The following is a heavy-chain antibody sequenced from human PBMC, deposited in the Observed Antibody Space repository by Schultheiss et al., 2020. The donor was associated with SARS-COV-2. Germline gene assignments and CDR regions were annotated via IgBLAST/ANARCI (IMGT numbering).Heavy chain of an antibody. CDR3: ARASQWEPYCFDY. CDR1: GGSISSGGYY. V-gene: IGHV4-31*03. Sequence: SETLSLTCTVSGGSISSGGYYWSWIRQHPGKGLEWIGYIYYSGSTYYNPSLKSRVTISVDTSKNQFSLKLSSVTAADTAVYYCARASQWEPYCFDYWGQGTLVTVSS. CDR2: IYYSGST. D-gene: IGHD1-26*01. J-gene: IGHJ4*02.